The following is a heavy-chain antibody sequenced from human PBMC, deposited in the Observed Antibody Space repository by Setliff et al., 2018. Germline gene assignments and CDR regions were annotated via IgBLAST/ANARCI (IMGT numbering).Heavy chain of an antibody. V-gene: IGHV3-74*01. CDR3: ARETAVAGQYYFDY. D-gene: IGHD6-19*01. Sequence: GGSLRLSCTASGFTFSNYWMHWVRQAPGKGLIWVSRITRDGSETSYADSVKGRFTVSRDNAKNTLYLQMNSLRADDTAVYYCARETAVAGQYYFDYCGQGTLVTSPQ. J-gene: IGHJ4*02. CDR1: GFTFSNYW. CDR2: ITRDGSET.